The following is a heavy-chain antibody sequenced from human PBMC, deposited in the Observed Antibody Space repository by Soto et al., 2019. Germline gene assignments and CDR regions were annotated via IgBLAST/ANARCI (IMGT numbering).Heavy chain of an antibody. CDR2: ISYDGSNK. V-gene: IGHV3-30*18. J-gene: IGHJ4*02. Sequence: QVQLVESGGGVVQPWRSLRLSCAASGFTFSSYGMHWVRQAPGKGLEWVAVISYDGSNKYYADSVKGRFTISRDNSKNTLYLQMNSLRAEDTDVYYCAKDRIVGATDYFDYWGQGTLVTVSS. CDR3: AKDRIVGATDYFDY. D-gene: IGHD1-26*01. CDR1: GFTFSSYG.